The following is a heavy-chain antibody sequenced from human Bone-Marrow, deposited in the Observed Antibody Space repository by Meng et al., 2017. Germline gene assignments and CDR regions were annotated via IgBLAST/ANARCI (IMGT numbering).Heavy chain of an antibody. CDR1: GYNFPDYY. CDR2: INPKSGDT. V-gene: IGHV1-2*06. J-gene: IGHJ4*02. CDR3: ARGQQWLVRTGYFDY. D-gene: IGHD6-19*01. Sequence: ASVKVSCKPSGYNFPDYYIHWVRRAPGQGLEWMGRINPKSGDTHYAQKFQARVTMTGDTSISTAYMELSGLRSEDTAVYYCARGQQWLVRTGYFDYWGQGTLVTVSS.